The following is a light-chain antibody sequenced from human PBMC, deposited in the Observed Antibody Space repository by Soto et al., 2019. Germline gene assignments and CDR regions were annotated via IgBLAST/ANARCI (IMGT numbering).Light chain of an antibody. CDR2: GST. J-gene: IGLJ1*01. CDR3: QSYDRSLSGYV. V-gene: IGLV1-40*01. CDR1: SSNIGAHYD. Sequence: SVLPQPPSVSGAPGQRVTISCTGSSSNIGAHYDVHWYQHLPGTSPKVLIYGSTNRPSGVPDRFSGSKSGTSASLAITGLQADDEADYYCQSYDRSLSGYVFGTGTKVTVL.